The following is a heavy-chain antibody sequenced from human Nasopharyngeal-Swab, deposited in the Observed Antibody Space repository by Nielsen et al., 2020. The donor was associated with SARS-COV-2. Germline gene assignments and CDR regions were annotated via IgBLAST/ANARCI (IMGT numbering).Heavy chain of an antibody. CDR1: GYTFTGYY. D-gene: IGHD2-2*02. J-gene: IGHJ6*03. CDR2: INPNSGGT. V-gene: IGHV1-2*04. CDR3: ARAAGYCSSTSCYTELYYYYYMDV. Sequence: ASVKVSCKASGYTFTGYYMHWVRQAPGQGLEWMGWINPNSGGTNYAQKFQGWVTMTGDTSISTAYMELSRLRSDDTAVYYCARAAGYCSSTSCYTELYYYYYMDVWGKGTTVTVSS.